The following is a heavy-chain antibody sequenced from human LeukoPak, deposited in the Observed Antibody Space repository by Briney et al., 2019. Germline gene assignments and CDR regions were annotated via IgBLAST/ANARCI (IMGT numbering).Heavy chain of an antibody. CDR3: AKFYYYGSGSYSVAPLDY. V-gene: IGHV3-23*01. CDR1: GFTFSSYA. J-gene: IGHJ4*02. Sequence: GGSLRLSCAASGFTFSSYAMSWVRQAPGKGLEWVSAISGSGGSTYYADSVKGRFTISRDNSKNTLYLQMNSLRAEDTAVYYCAKFYYYGSGSYSVAPLDYWGQGTLVTVSS. CDR2: ISGSGGST. D-gene: IGHD3-10*01.